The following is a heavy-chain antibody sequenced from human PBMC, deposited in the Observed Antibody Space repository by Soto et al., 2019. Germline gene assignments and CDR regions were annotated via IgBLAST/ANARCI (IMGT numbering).Heavy chain of an antibody. CDR2: IWHDGSNK. D-gene: IGHD3-16*01. Sequence: QVHLVESGGGVVQPGRSLRLSCAASGFTFSSYAMYWVRQAPGKGLEWVAVIWHDGSNKYYADSVKGRFTISRDNSKNTLYLQMNSLRPDDTAVYYCARGGRWLQGNDYWGQGSLVTVSS. CDR3: ARGGRWLQGNDY. J-gene: IGHJ4*02. V-gene: IGHV3-30*04. CDR1: GFTFSSYA.